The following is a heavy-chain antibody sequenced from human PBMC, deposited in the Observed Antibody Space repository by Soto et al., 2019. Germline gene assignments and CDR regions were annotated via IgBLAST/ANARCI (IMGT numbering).Heavy chain of an antibody. D-gene: IGHD5-12*01. J-gene: IGHJ6*03. CDR1: DGSIGGYY. CDR2: ISYSGVT. Sequence: QVQLQESGPGLVKPSETLSLTCTVSDGSIGGYYWSWIRQPPGKGLEWIGYISYSGVTNYNPSLKSRVTISVDTSKNQFSLKLSSVTAVDTALYYCARDQIKRGSAGYYYSMDVWGNGTTVTVSS. CDR3: ARDQIKRGSAGYYYSMDV. V-gene: IGHV4-59*01.